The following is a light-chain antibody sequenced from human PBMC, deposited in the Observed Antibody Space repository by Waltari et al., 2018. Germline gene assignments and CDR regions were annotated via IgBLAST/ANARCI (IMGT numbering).Light chain of an antibody. J-gene: IGKJ1*01. Sequence: DIVMTQSPDSLAVSLGERATINCKSSQSVLYSSNKKHYLAWYQQKPGQSPKLLIYWASTRESGVPDRFSGSGSETDFTLTISSLQAEDVAVYYCQQYYSTLSWTFGQGTKVEIK. CDR3: QQYYSTLSWT. CDR1: QSVLYSSNKKHY. V-gene: IGKV4-1*01. CDR2: WAS.